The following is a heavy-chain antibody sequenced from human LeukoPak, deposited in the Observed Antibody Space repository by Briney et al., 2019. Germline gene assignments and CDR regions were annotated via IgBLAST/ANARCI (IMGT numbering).Heavy chain of an antibody. J-gene: IGHJ3*01. V-gene: IGHV3-23*01. D-gene: IGHD2-21*02. Sequence: QSGGSLRLSCAASGFTFSSYAMSWVRQAPGKGLEWVSAISGSGGSTYYADSVKGRFTISRDNSKNTLYLQMNSLRAEDTSVYYCVAGDWGARDSFDLWGRGTMVTVSS. CDR1: GFTFSSYA. CDR2: ISGSGGST. CDR3: VAGDWGARDSFDL.